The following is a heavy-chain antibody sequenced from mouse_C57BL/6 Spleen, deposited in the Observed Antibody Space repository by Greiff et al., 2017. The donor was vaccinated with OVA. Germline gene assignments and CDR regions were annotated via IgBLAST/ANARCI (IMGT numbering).Heavy chain of an antibody. V-gene: IGHV1-82*01. CDR1: GYAFSSSW. CDR3: ARADSSGYEGFAY. J-gene: IGHJ3*01. D-gene: IGHD3-2*02. CDR2: IYPGDGDT. Sequence: QVQLQQSGPELVKPGASVEISCKASGYAFSSSWMNWVKQRPGKGLEWIGRIYPGDGDTNYNGKFKGKATLTADKSSSTAYMQLSSLTSEDSAVYFCARADSSGYEGFAYWGQGSLVTVSA.